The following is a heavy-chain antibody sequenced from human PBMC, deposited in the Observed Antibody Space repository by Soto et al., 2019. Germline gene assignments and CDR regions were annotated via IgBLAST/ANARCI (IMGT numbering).Heavy chain of an antibody. CDR3: ARARWYRSSGYGLSAFDI. CDR1: GGSISSGDYY. J-gene: IGHJ3*02. V-gene: IGHV4-30-4*01. CDR2: IYYSGST. D-gene: IGHD3-22*01. Sequence: QVQLQESGPGLVKPSQTLSLTCTVSGGSISSGDYYWSWIRQPPGKGLEWIGYIYYSGSTYYNPSLKSRVTISVDPSKNQFSLKLSSVTAADTAVYYCARARWYRSSGYGLSAFDIWGQGTMVTVSS.